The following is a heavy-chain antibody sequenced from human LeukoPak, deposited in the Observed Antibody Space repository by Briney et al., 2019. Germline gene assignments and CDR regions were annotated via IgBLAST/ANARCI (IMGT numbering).Heavy chain of an antibody. D-gene: IGHD1-26*01. V-gene: IGHV1-46*01. CDR1: GYTFTDYY. CDR3: ARRYSGNQGAAFDI. J-gene: IGHJ3*02. Sequence: ASVTVSCKASGYTFTDYYMHWVRQAPGQGLEWMGIVNPSGGGTRYAQRFQDRVTMTRDMSTSTVYMELSNLRSEDTAVFYCARRYSGNQGAAFDIWGQGTMVTVSS. CDR2: VNPSGGGT.